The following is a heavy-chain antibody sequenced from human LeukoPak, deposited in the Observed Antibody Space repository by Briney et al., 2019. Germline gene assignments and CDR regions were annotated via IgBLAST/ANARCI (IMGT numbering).Heavy chain of an antibody. CDR2: INQDASVR. J-gene: IGHJ4*02. D-gene: IGHD6-13*01. Sequence: GGSLRLSCAASGFSFSTYWMGWVRQTPEKGLEFVANINQDASVRNYMDSLKGRCTISRDNAKKSVYLEINSLRADDTAVYYCARDPGSSSFDLWGQGALVTVSS. V-gene: IGHV3-7*01. CDR1: GFSFSTYW. CDR3: ARDPGSSSFDL.